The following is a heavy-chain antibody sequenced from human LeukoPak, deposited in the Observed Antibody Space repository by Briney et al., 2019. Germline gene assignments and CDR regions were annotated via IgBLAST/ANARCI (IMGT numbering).Heavy chain of an antibody. CDR1: GFTFSSYS. CDR3: ARTEYSSSWDTDYFDY. Sequence: GGSLRLSCAASGFTFSSYSMNWVRQAPGKGLEWVSSISSSSSYIYYADSVKGRFTISRDNAKNSLYLQMNSLRAEDTAVYYCARTEYSSSWDTDYFDYWGQGTLVTVSS. CDR2: ISSSSSYI. D-gene: IGHD6-13*01. J-gene: IGHJ4*02. V-gene: IGHV3-21*01.